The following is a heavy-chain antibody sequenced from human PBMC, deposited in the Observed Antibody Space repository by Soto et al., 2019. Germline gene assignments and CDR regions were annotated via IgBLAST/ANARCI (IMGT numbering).Heavy chain of an antibody. V-gene: IGHV3-73*01. CDR2: IRSKANSYAT. D-gene: IGHD2-15*01. J-gene: IGHJ4*02. CDR1: GFTFRTYA. Sequence: PGGSLRLSCAASGFTFRTYAMHWVRQASGKGLEWVGRIRSKANSYATAYAASVKGRFTISRDDSKNTAYLQMNSLKTEDTAVYYCTVVVVVAAGLFGYWGQGTLVTVSS. CDR3: TVVVVVAAGLFGY.